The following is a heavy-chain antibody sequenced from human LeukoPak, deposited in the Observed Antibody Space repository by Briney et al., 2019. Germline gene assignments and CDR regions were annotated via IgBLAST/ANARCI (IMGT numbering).Heavy chain of an antibody. Sequence: PGGSLRLSCVASGFIFDNYGMHWVRQAPGKGLEWVSRISWNSGNIGYADSVKGRFTISRDNAKNSLYLQMNSLGGEDTALYYCAKDVDFDGYFDYWGQGTLVTVSS. V-gene: IGHV3-9*01. J-gene: IGHJ4*02. CDR1: GFIFDNYG. CDR2: ISWNSGNI. CDR3: AKDVDFDGYFDY. D-gene: IGHD5-24*01.